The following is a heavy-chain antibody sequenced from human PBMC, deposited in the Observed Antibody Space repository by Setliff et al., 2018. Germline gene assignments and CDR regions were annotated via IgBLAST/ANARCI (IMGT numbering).Heavy chain of an antibody. CDR3: ARTTDLRYFVPDY. V-gene: IGHV1-8*01. CDR2: MNPNSGNT. Sequence: WASVKVSCKASGYTFTTLDINWVRQATGQGLEWMGWMNPNSGNTGYAQKFQGRVTMTRNTSISTAYMELSSLRSEDTAVYYCARTTDLRYFVPDYWGQGTLVTVSS. J-gene: IGHJ4*02. CDR1: GYTFTTLD. D-gene: IGHD3-9*01.